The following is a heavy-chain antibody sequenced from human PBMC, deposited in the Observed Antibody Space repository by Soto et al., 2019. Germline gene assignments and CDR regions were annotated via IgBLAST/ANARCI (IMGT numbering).Heavy chain of an antibody. J-gene: IGHJ4*02. CDR2: MNPNNGNT. Sequence: QVQLVQSGAEVKKPGAAVKVSCKASGYTFSSYGINWVRQATGQGLEWMGWMNPNNGNTGYAQRFQGRLTMTRDTSVYTAYMESSSLRSEDTAVYYCATGRGENIEVAGFWGQGTLVTVSS. D-gene: IGHD6-19*01. CDR1: GYTFSSYG. CDR3: ATGRGENIEVAGF. V-gene: IGHV1-8*01.